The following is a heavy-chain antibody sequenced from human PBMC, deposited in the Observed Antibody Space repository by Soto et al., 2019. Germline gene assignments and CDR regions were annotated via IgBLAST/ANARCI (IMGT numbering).Heavy chain of an antibody. Sequence: EVQLVESGGGLVKPGGSLRLSCAASGFTFSNAWMTWVRQAPGKGLEWVGRIKRKSDGGTTDYAAPVKGRFIISRDDSKNTLYLQMNGLKTADNAVYYCTIMGFYCSSTTRLDHWGQGTLVTVSS. CDR1: GFTFSNAW. D-gene: IGHD2-2*01. V-gene: IGHV3-15*01. J-gene: IGHJ4*02. CDR3: TIMGFYCSSTTRLDH. CDR2: IKRKSDGGTT.